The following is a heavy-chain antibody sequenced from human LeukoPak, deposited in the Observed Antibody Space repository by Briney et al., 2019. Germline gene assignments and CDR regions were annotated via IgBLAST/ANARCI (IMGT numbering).Heavy chain of an antibody. CDR3: AKVGSSGLYFDY. D-gene: IGHD6-25*01. V-gene: IGHV3-74*03. CDR2: IDNAGSIT. J-gene: IGHJ4*02. Sequence: GGSLRLSCAASGFTFSNYWIHWVRHAPGKGLVWVPRIDNAGSITTYADSVKGRFTISRDNSKNTLYLQMNSLRAEDTAVYYCAKVGSSGLYFDYWGQGTLVTVSS. CDR1: GFTFSNYW.